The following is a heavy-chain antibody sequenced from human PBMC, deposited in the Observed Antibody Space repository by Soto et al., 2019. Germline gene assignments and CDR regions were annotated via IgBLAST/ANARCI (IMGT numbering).Heavy chain of an antibody. CDR1: GYTFSYYA. V-gene: IGHV1-18*01. CDR3: ATGALDFDY. Sequence: ASVKVSCKASGYTFSYYAMSWVRQAPGQGLEWIGWISGYNGNTKNAQKLQGRVTLPTDTSTSTAYMELRSLRSDDTAVYYCATGALDFDYWGQGTLVPVSP. CDR2: ISGYNGNT. J-gene: IGHJ4*02. D-gene: IGHD3-10*01.